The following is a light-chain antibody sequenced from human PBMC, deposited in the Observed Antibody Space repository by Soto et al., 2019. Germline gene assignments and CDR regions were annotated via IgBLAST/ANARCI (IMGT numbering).Light chain of an antibody. CDR2: GAS. Sequence: DIQMTQSPEFLSASVGDRVTLTCRASQGIGGSVAWYQQKPGEVPKLLIYGASKVFSGVSSRFSGAGSGTDFTLTISSLPPEDLATYYRQKYNTAPYPFCPGTTV. CDR1: QGIGGS. J-gene: IGKJ2*01. CDR3: QKYNTAPYP. V-gene: IGKV1-27*01.